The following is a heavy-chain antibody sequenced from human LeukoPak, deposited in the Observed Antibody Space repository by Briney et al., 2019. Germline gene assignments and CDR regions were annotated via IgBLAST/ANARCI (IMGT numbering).Heavy chain of an antibody. CDR2: IKQDGSEK. CDR1: GFILSNYW. V-gene: IGHV3-7*01. Sequence: PGGSLRLSCAASGFILSNYWMSWVRQAPGKGLEWVANIKQDGSEKYYVDSVKGRFTISRDNAKNSLYLQMNSLRAEDTAVYYCVREPHYLDYWGQGTLVIVSS. CDR3: VREPHYLDY. J-gene: IGHJ4*02.